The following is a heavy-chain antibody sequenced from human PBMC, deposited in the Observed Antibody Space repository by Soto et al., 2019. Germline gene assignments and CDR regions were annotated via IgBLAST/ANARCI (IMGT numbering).Heavy chain of an antibody. CDR2: INAGYGNT. CDR1: GYTFSSYA. V-gene: IGHV1-3*01. D-gene: IGHD1-26*01. J-gene: IGHJ5*02. CDR3: ARDMHAGFTHYFDP. Sequence: GASVKVSCKASGYTFSSYAMHWVRQAPGQRLEWMGWINAGYGNTKSSQKFQDRVTISRDASASTAYMELTSLRSEDTAVYYCARDMHAGFTHYFDPWGQGTLVTVSS.